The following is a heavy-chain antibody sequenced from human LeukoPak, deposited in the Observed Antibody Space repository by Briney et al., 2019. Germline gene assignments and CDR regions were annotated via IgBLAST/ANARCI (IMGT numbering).Heavy chain of an antibody. J-gene: IGHJ4*02. V-gene: IGHV3-48*03. CDR3: ARERDGRFFDY. D-gene: IGHD5-24*01. CDR1: GFTLNNYE. CDR2: ISRSGRII. Sequence: GGSLRLSCAASGFTLNNYEMNWVRQAPGKGLEWVSYISRSGRIIYYADSVKGRFTISRDNAENSLHLQMDTLRTEDTAVYYCARERDGRFFDYWGQGTLVTVS.